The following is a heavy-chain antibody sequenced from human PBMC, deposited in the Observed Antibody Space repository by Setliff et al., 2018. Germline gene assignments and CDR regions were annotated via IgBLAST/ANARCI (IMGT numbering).Heavy chain of an antibody. D-gene: IGHD3-10*01. V-gene: IGHV3-30-3*01. Sequence: GGSLRLSCAASGFTFSSYAMHWVRQAPGKGLEWVAVISYDGSNKYYADSVKGRFTISRDNSKNTLYLQMNSLRAEDTAVYYCASRGGFLYYYYYGMDVWGQGTTVTV. CDR3: ASRGGFLYYYYYGMDV. CDR1: GFTFSSYA. J-gene: IGHJ6*02. CDR2: ISYDGSNK.